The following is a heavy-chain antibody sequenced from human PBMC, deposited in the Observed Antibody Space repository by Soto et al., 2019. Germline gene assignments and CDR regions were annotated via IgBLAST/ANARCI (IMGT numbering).Heavy chain of an antibody. D-gene: IGHD3-3*01. CDR1: GYTFTSYA. Sequence: ASVKVSCKASGYTFTSYAMNWVRQAPGQGLEWMGWINTNTGNPTYAQGFTGRFVFSLDTSVSTAYLQISSLKAEDTAVYYCARGVSYTTYDFWSGYYRNNWFDPWGQGTLVTVSS. V-gene: IGHV7-4-1*02. CDR2: INTNTGNP. CDR3: ARGVSYTTYDFWSGYYRNNWFDP. J-gene: IGHJ5*02.